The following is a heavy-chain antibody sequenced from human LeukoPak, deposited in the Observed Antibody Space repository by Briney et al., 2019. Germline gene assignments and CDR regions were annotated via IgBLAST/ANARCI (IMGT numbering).Heavy chain of an antibody. CDR1: GFTFSSYA. V-gene: IGHV3-48*02. D-gene: IGHD1-26*01. CDR2: ITASGTAM. Sequence: PGDSLRLSCSASGFTFSSYAMSWVRQAPGKGLEWVSHITASGTAMFYADSVKGRFTISRDNAKNSLYLQMNSLRDEDTAVYYCASSGSYRFDYWGQGTLVTVSS. CDR3: ASSGSYRFDY. J-gene: IGHJ4*02.